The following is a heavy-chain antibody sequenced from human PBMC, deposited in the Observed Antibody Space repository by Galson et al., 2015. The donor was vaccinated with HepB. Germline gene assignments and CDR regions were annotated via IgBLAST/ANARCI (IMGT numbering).Heavy chain of an antibody. CDR1: GFTFSSYA. CDR2: ISYDGSNK. CDR3: ARAVPGFYDSSGYYDY. V-gene: IGHV3-30*04. Sequence: SLRLSCAASGFTFSSYAMHWVRQAPGKGLEWVAVISYDGSNKYYADSVKGRFTISRDNSKNTLYLQMNSLRAEDTAVYYCARAVPGFYDSSGYYDYWGQGTLVTVSS. J-gene: IGHJ4*02. D-gene: IGHD3-22*01.